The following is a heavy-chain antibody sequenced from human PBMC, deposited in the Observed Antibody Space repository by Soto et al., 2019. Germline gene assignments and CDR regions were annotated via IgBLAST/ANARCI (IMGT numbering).Heavy chain of an antibody. CDR3: ARGSGMICDY. CDR1: GGSFSGYY. CDR2: INHSGST. D-gene: IGHD3-22*01. J-gene: IGHJ4*02. Sequence: QVQLQQWGAGLLKPSETLSLTCAGYGGSFSGYYWSWIRQPPGKGLEWIGEINHSGSTNYNPSLKSRVTISVDTSKHQFPLKLSSVTAADTAVYYCARGSGMICDYWGQGTLVSVSS. V-gene: IGHV4-34*01.